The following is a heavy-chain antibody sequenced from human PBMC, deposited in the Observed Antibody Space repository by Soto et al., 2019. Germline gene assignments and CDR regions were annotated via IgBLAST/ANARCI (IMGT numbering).Heavy chain of an antibody. CDR3: AKGGRQGLFTSDFNY. Sequence: VQLVESGGGVVQPGRSLRLSCAASGFTFSDYAMHWVRQAPGKGLEWVAVVSLDGRNTHYADSVKGRFTISRDRPKNTVSLEMTSLRAEDTAVYYCAKGGRQGLFTSDFNYWGQGALVTVSS. V-gene: IGHV3-30*18. CDR1: GFTFSDYA. J-gene: IGHJ4*02. CDR2: VSLDGRNT. D-gene: IGHD6-19*01.